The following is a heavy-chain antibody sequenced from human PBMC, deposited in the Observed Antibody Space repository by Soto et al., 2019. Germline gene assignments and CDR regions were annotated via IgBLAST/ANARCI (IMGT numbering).Heavy chain of an antibody. CDR3: ARDPVTTVNH. D-gene: IGHD4-17*01. J-gene: IGHJ5*02. V-gene: IGHV3-21*01. CDR2: ISSSSSYI. CDR1: GFTFSSYS. Sequence: EVQLVESGGGLVKPGGSLRLSCAASGFTFSSYSMNWVRQAPGKGLEWVSSISSSSSYIYYADSVKGRFTISRDNAKNSLYLQMNRLRAEDTAVYYCARDPVTTVNHWGQGTLVTVSS.